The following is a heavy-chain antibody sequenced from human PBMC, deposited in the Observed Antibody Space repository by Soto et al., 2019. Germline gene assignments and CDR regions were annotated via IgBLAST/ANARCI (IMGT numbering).Heavy chain of an antibody. D-gene: IGHD3-22*01. Sequence: ETLSLTCAVYGGSFSGYYWSWIRQPPGKGLEWIGEINHSGSTNYNPSLKSRVTISVDTSKNQFSLKLSSVTAADTAVYYCARDSSGYKNWFDPWGQGTLVTVSS. CDR3: ARDSSGYKNWFDP. CDR1: GGSFSGYY. V-gene: IGHV4-34*01. CDR2: INHSGST. J-gene: IGHJ5*02.